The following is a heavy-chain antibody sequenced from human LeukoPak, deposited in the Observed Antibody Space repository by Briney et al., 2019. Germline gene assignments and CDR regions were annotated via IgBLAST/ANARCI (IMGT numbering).Heavy chain of an antibody. Sequence: SETLSLTCTISGGSVSDYYWSWIRQSPGKGLEWIGYIYHTGSTSYSPSLKSRVTISVDTSKNQFSLKLSSVTAADTAVYYCARGLGYSSWFDPWGQGTLVTVSS. CDR1: GGSVSDYY. V-gene: IGHV4-59*02. J-gene: IGHJ5*02. D-gene: IGHD5-18*01. CDR3: ARGLGYSSWFDP. CDR2: IYHTGST.